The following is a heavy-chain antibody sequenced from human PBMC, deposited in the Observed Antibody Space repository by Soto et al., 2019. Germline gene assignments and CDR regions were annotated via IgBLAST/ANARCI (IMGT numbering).Heavy chain of an antibody. CDR3: AREVTAAAFYYYYYGMDV. CDR2: IKQDGREQ. Sequence: GGSLRLSCAASGFTFSIYWMSWVRQAPGKGLEWVANIKQDGREQYYVDSVKGRFTISRDNAKNSLYLQMNSLRAEDTAVYYCAREVTAAAFYYYYYGMDVCGQGTTVTVS. J-gene: IGHJ6*02. CDR1: GFTFSIYW. D-gene: IGHD6-13*01. V-gene: IGHV3-7*01.